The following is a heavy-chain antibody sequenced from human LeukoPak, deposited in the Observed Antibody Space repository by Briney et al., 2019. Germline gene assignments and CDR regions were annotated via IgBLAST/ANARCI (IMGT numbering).Heavy chain of an antibody. J-gene: IGHJ4*02. D-gene: IGHD2-15*01. CDR1: GDSISSYY. Sequence: PSETLSLTCSVSGDSISSYYWSWIRQPPGKGLEWIGDIYYSGSSKYNPSLKSRVTISVDTSKNEFSLKLSSVTAADTAVYYCARVQDPAGGPCDDGSCNSDHFDLWGQGTLVTVSS. CDR2: IYYSGSS. V-gene: IGHV4-59*01. CDR3: ARVQDPAGGPCDDGSCNSDHFDL.